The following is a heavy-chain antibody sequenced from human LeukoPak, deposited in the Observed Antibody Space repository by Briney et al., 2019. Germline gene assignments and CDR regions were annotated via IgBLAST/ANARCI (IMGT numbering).Heavy chain of an antibody. J-gene: IGHJ5*02. V-gene: IGHV3-21*01. Sequence: GGSLRLSCAASGFTFSSYSMNWVRQAPGKGLEWVSSISSSSIYKYFADSVKGRFTISRDNAKNSLYLQVNSLRAEDTAVYYCARGFKMVEYWGKTNWFDPWGQGTLVTVSS. CDR1: GFTFSSYS. D-gene: IGHD7-27*01. CDR2: ISSSSIYK. CDR3: ARGFKMVEYWGKTNWFDP.